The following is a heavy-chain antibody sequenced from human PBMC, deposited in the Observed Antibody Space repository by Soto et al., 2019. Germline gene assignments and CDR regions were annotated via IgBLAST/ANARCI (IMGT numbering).Heavy chain of an antibody. V-gene: IGHV3-23*01. Sequence: GGSLRLSCLASGFTFSDFAMTWVRHVPGRGLEWVASLDGAGGSTYYAESVRGRFSISRDNSQNTLFLQMKRLTVDDTAIYYCAAPRDEYGSGVSWFTYGMDIWGQGPTVTVYS. CDR3: AAPRDEYGSGVSWFTYGMDI. CDR1: GFTFSDFA. J-gene: IGHJ6*02. CDR2: LDGAGGST. D-gene: IGHD3-10*01.